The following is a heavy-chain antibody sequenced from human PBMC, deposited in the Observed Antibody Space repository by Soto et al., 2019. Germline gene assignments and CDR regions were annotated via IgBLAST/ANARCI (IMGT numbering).Heavy chain of an antibody. D-gene: IGHD2-2*01. CDR3: ARDRAALGYCISTSCYAAFDI. CDR2: ISAYNGNT. Sequence: ASVKVSCKASGYTFTSYGISWVRQAPGQGLEWMGWISAYNGNTNYAQKLQGRVTMTTDTSTSTAYMELRSLRSDDTAVYYCARDRAALGYCISTSCYAAFDIWGQGTMVTVSS. CDR1: GYTFTSYG. J-gene: IGHJ3*02. V-gene: IGHV1-18*01.